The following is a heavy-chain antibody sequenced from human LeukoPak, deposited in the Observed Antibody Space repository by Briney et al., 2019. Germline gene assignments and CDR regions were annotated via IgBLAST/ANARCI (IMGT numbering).Heavy chain of an antibody. D-gene: IGHD1-26*01. CDR2: IYYTGST. Sequence: SETLSLTCSVSGAPISGGTYYWGWIRQPPGKGLEWIGSIYYTGSTYDNPSLKSRVTISVDTSKNQFSLKLSSVTAADTAVYYCARRGGSGRAFDYWGQGTLVTVSS. CDR1: GAPISGGTYY. CDR3: ARRGGSGRAFDY. J-gene: IGHJ4*02. V-gene: IGHV4-39*01.